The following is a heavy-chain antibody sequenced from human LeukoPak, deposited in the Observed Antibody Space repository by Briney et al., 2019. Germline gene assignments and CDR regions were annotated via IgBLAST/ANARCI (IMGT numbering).Heavy chain of an antibody. CDR3: ARVSPNTVTTLQYFDN. D-gene: IGHD4-17*01. Sequence: PGGPLRLLCGASGFPHSRYGILWLRQAPGKGVEGVAYIKQDESKKHYVDSVKGRFTISRDNAKNSLYLQMNSLRAEDTAVYYCARVSPNTVTTLQYFDNWGEKTLVTVSS. CDR2: IKQDESKK. V-gene: IGHV3-7*01. CDR1: GFPHSRYG. J-gene: IGHJ4*02.